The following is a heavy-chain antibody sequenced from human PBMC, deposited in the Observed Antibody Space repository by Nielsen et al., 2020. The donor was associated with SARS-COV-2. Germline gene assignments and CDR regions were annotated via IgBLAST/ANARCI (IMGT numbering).Heavy chain of an antibody. CDR3: ARDQTTVTGAEYYPH. Sequence: ASVKVSCKASGYSFTTYAIHWVRQAPGQSLEWVGWINVGTGIIKYSQNLQDRVTITSDISATTAYLELSSLRSEDTAVYYCARDQTTVTGAEYYPHWGHGTLITVSS. D-gene: IGHD4-17*01. CDR2: INVGTGII. V-gene: IGHV1-3*01. J-gene: IGHJ1*01. CDR1: GYSFTTYA.